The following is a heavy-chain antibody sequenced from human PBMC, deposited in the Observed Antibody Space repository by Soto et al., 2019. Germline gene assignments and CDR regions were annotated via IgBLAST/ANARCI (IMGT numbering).Heavy chain of an antibody. D-gene: IGHD1-26*01. CDR3: ARDTRGGYYYYGMDV. CDR2: INAGNGNT. Sequence: ASEKVSCKASGYTFNSYTMDWVRQAPGQRLEWMGWINAGNGNTKYSQKFQGRVTITRDTSASTAYMELSSLRSEDTAVSYCARDTRGGYYYYGMDVSGQGTTVTVSS. J-gene: IGHJ6*02. CDR1: GYTFNSYT. V-gene: IGHV1-3*01.